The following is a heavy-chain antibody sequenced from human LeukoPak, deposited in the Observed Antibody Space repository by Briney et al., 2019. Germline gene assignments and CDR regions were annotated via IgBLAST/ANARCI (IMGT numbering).Heavy chain of an antibody. CDR3: VRGGAYDYGVLDE. CDR1: GSSFSSHA. J-gene: IGHJ4*02. D-gene: IGHD4/OR15-4a*01. Sequence: GGPLRLSCAPSGSSFSSHAMSGGRQAPGEGLQWVSTISETGKTTVYTASVRGRFTISRDDANSTLFLQMGGLGAGDTAVYYCVRGGAYDYGVLDEWGQGSLVTVSS. CDR2: ISETGKTT. V-gene: IGHV3-23*01.